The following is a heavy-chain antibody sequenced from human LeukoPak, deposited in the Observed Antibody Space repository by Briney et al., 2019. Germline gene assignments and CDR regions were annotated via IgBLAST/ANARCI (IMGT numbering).Heavy chain of an antibody. Sequence: SETLSLTCTVSGGSISIYYWNWIRQPPGKGLEWFGYISYTGSTNYNPSLKSRVSISLDTSKNQFSLKLSSVTAADTAVYYCARLPEFGSGWYFDYWGQGTLVTVSS. CDR2: ISYTGST. CDR3: ARLPEFGSGWYFDY. D-gene: IGHD6-19*01. CDR1: GGSISIYY. J-gene: IGHJ4*02. V-gene: IGHV4-59*08.